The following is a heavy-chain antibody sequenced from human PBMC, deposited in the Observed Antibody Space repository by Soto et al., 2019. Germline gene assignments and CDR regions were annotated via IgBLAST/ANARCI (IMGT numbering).Heavy chain of an antibody. CDR3: ARVYRGYDIFGPHFDY. Sequence: ASVKVSCKASGYTFTGYYMHWVRQAPGQGLEWMGWINPNSGGTNYAQKFQGRVTMTRDTSISTAYMELSRLRSDDTAVYYCARVYRGYDIFGPHFDYWGQGNLVPVSS. D-gene: IGHD3-9*01. CDR1: GYTFTGYY. CDR2: INPNSGGT. J-gene: IGHJ4*02. V-gene: IGHV1-2*02.